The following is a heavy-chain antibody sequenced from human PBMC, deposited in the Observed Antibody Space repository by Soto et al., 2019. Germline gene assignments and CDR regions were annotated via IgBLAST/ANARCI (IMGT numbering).Heavy chain of an antibody. CDR2: INNGGGT. D-gene: IGHD6-19*01. V-gene: IGHV1-2*02. Sequence: ASVKVSCKASQCTFTNYYLHWVRQAPGQRPEWMGWINNGGGTIYAQKFQGRLTMTRDTSITTAYMELSRLSSDDTAFYYCATSSDWSPLLDYWGQGTLVTVSS. CDR1: QCTFTNYY. CDR3: ATSSDWSPLLDY. J-gene: IGHJ4*02.